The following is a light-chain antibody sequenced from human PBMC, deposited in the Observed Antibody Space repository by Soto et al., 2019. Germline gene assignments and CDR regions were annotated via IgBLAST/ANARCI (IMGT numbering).Light chain of an antibody. CDR2: AAS. CDR1: QSVSSN. V-gene: IGKV3-15*01. CDR3: QQYNNWPPLT. Sequence: EIVMTQSPATLSVSPGEGATLSCRASQSVSSNLAWYQQKPGQAPRLLIYAASTRATGIPARCRGSGSGTEFTLTITSLQSEDFAVYYCQQYNNWPPLTFGGGTKVEIK. J-gene: IGKJ4*01.